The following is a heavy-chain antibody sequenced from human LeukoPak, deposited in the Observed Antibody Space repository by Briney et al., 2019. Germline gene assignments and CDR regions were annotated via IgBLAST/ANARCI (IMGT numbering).Heavy chain of an antibody. D-gene: IGHD6-13*01. CDR2: IYYSGST. J-gene: IGHJ4*02. Sequence: SETLSLTCTVSGGSISGSSYYWGWIRQPPGKGLEWIGSIYYSGSTYYNPSLKSRVTISVDTSKNQFSLKLSSVTAADTAVYYCARHEVGLAAAGFDYWGQGTLVTVSS. CDR3: ARHEVGLAAAGFDY. CDR1: GGSISGSSYY. V-gene: IGHV4-39*01.